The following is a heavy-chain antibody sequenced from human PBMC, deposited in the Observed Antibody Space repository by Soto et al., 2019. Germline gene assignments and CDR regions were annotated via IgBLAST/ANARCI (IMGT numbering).Heavy chain of an antibody. Sequence: EVQLVESGGDLVKPGESLRLSCAASGSSFSVSIMNWVRQAPGKGLEWGSSISTSSHYRYYADSVKGRFAIFRDNAKNSLYLQMDNLRDEDTAVYYCARGKHCTDGICSFSEYSYYMDVWGKGTTVTVSS. J-gene: IGHJ6*03. D-gene: IGHD2-8*01. CDR2: ISTSSHYR. CDR3: ARGKHCTDGICSFSEYSYYMDV. CDR1: GSSFSVSI. V-gene: IGHV3-21*02.